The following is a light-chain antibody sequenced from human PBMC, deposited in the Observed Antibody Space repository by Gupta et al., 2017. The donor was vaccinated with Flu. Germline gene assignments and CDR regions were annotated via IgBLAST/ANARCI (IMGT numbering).Light chain of an antibody. V-gene: IGLV1-47*01. Sequence: RVNNSCSGSRANIGSNYVAYYHQQPGTAPNLLIIWSDKRPSGGPARFSGAKSGTAASLHISGGRSEEEADDYCAEWDDSRMSVVFGGGTKLTVL. J-gene: IGLJ2*01. CDR3: AEWDDSRMSVV. CDR2: WSD. CDR1: RANIGSNY.